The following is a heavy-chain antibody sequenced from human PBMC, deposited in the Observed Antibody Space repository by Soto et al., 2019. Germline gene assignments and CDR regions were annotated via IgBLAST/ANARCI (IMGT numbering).Heavy chain of an antibody. Sequence: VGSLRLSCTASGFSFSTYGLSWVRQAPGKGLEWVSSITSSGVSPYYADFVKGRFTISRDNSKNTLYLQMNSLRAEDTAVYYCARDPDLGATSYFDYRGQGTLVTVSS. CDR2: ITSSGVSP. J-gene: IGHJ4*02. CDR3: ARDPDLGATSYFDY. D-gene: IGHD1-26*01. CDR1: GFSFSTYG. V-gene: IGHV3-23*01.